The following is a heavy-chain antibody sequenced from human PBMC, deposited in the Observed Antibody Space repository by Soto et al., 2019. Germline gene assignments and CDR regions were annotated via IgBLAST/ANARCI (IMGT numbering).Heavy chain of an antibody. CDR1: GSTFSSYA. CDR3: ARPNSYGGYVNYYYGMDV. Sequence: SVKVSCKASGSTFSSYAISWVRQAPGQGLEWMGGIIPFFGTANYAQNFQGRVTITADESTSSAYMELSSLRSEDTAVYYCARPNSYGGYVNYYYGMDVWGQGTTVTVSS. V-gene: IGHV1-69*13. CDR2: IIPFFGTA. D-gene: IGHD4-17*01. J-gene: IGHJ6*02.